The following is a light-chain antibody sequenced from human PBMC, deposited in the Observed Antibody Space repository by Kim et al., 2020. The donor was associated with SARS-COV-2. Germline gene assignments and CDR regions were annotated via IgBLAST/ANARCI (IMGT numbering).Light chain of an antibody. CDR3: QQYGSSPKT. CDR1: QSVSSSY. Sequence: LSPGERAPLSCRASQSVSSSYLAWYQQKPGQAPRLLIYGASSRATGIPDMFSGSGSGTDFTLTISRLEPEDFAVYYCQQYGSSPKTFGQGTKLEI. V-gene: IGKV3-20*01. J-gene: IGKJ2*01. CDR2: GAS.